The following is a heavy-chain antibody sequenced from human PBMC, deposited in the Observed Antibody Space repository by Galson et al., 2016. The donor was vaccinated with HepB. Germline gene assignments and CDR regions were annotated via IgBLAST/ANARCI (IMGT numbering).Heavy chain of an antibody. D-gene: IGHD3-22*01. CDR1: GFTFSTYG. CDR2: ISYDRSNK. Sequence: SLRLSCAASGFTFSTYGMHWVRQAPGKGLEWVAVISYDRSNKNYAASVKGRFTISRDNSKNTLYLEMTSLREEDTAVYYCAKFVSRWGSGYQVWGQGTLVTVSS. V-gene: IGHV3-30*18. J-gene: IGHJ4*02. CDR3: AKFVSRWGSGYQV.